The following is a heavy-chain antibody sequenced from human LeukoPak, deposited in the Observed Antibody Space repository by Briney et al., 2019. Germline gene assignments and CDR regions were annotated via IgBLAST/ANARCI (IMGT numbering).Heavy chain of an antibody. Sequence: ASVKVSCKASGYTLTSYGISWVRQAPGQGLEWMGWISAYNGNTRYAQKLQGRVTMTTDSSTSTAYMELSSLRSEDTAVYYCARDSGTTGEVKFDPRGQGTLVTVSS. CDR1: GYTLTSYG. CDR2: ISAYNGNT. V-gene: IGHV1-18*01. J-gene: IGHJ5*02. D-gene: IGHD3-10*01. CDR3: ARDSGTTGEVKFDP.